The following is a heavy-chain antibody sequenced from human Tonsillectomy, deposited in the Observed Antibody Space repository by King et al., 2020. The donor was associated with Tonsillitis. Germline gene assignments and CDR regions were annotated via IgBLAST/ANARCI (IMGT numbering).Heavy chain of an antibody. CDR1: GGSLSSYY. CDR3: ARSQYYYDTSGYLYFDY. CDR2: IYYSGST. Sequence: LQLQESGPGLVKPSETLSLTCTVSGGSLSSYYWSWIRQPPGKGLEWIGYIYYSGSTNYNPSLKSRVTISVDTSKNQISLKLSSVTAADTAVYYCARSQYYYDTSGYLYFDYWGQGTLVTVSS. V-gene: IGHV4-59*01. J-gene: IGHJ4*02. D-gene: IGHD3-22*01.